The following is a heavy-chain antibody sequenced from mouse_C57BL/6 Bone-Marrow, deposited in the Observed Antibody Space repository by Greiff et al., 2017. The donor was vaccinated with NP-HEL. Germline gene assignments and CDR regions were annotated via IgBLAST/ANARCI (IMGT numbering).Heavy chain of an antibody. J-gene: IGHJ1*03. Sequence: EVQRVESGGDLVKPGGSLKLSCAASGFTFSSYGMSWVRQTPDKRLEWVATISSGGSYTYYPDSVKGRCTISRDNAKKTLYLQMSSLKSDDTAMYYCARHGNWYFDVWGTGTTVTVSS. D-gene: IGHD1-1*02. CDR2: ISSGGSYT. CDR1: GFTFSSYG. V-gene: IGHV5-6*01. CDR3: ARHGNWYFDV.